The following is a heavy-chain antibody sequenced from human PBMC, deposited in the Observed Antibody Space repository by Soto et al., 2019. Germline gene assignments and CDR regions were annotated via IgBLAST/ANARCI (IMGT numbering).Heavy chain of an antibody. V-gene: IGHV1-18*01. CDR1: GYTFTTYG. J-gene: IGHJ4*02. CDR3: ATDGDYDSSNHWGGDGLEY. CDR2: IGPYSGKT. Sequence: QVQLVQSGAEVRKPGASVKVSCKTAGYTFTTYGISWVRQAPGQGLEWMGWIGPYSGKTYYAQKFQDRVIVTKDTSTRTAYMELRSLRSDDTAVYYCATDGDYDSSNHWGGDGLEYWGRGTLVTVSS. D-gene: IGHD3-22*01.